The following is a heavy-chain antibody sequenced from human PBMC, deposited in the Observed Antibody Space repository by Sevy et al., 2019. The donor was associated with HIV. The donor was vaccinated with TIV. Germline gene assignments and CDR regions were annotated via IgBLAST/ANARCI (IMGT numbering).Heavy chain of an antibody. V-gene: IGHV3-73*01. D-gene: IGHD4-17*01. CDR1: GFTFSDSA. CDR2: IRGKANTYAT. J-gene: IGHJ4*02. CDR3: TCGYGRFDF. Sequence: GGSLRLSCAASGFTFSDSAMFWVRQASGKGLEWIGRIRGKANTYATGLAASVKDRFTISRDDSKNTAYLQMNSLKAEDTAVYYCTCGYGRFDFWGQGTQVTVSS.